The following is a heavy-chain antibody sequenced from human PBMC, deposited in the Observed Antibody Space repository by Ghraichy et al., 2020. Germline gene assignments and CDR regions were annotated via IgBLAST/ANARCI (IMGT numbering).Heavy chain of an antibody. CDR1: GGTFSSYA. CDR3: AREVDPSTGFPNYYDSSGYPD. J-gene: IGHJ4*02. Sequence: SVKVSCKASGGTFSSYAISWVRQAPGQGLEWMGGIIPIFGTANYAQKFQGRVTITADESTSTAYMELSSLRSDDTAVYYCAREVDPSTGFPNYYDSSGYPDWGQGTLVTVSS. V-gene: IGHV1-69*13. CDR2: IIPIFGTA. D-gene: IGHD3-22*01.